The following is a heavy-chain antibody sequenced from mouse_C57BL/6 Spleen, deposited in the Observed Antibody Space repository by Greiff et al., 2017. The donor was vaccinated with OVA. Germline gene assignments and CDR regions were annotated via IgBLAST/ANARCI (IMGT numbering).Heavy chain of an antibody. Sequence: EVQLQQSGPELVKPGASVKISCKASGYTFTDYYMTWVKQSHGKSLEWIGDINPNNGGTSYNQKFKGKATLTVDKSSSTAYMELRSLTSEDSAVYYCARDYFDYWGQGTTLTVSS. CDR2: INPNNGGT. V-gene: IGHV1-26*01. CDR3: ARDYFDY. J-gene: IGHJ2*01. CDR1: GYTFTDYY.